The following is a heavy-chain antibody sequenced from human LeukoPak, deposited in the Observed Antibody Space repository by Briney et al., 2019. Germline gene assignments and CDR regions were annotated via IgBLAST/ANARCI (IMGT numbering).Heavy chain of an antibody. V-gene: IGHV1-18*01. CDR1: GYTFTSYG. CDR3: ARDSFPYYYDSSGYYSHDAFDI. J-gene: IGHJ3*02. D-gene: IGHD3-22*01. CDR2: ISAYNGNT. Sequence: ASVKVSCKASGYTFTSYGISWVRQAPGQGLEWMGWISAYNGNTNYAQKLQGRVTMTTDTSTSTAYMELSRLRSDDTAVYYCARDSFPYYYDSSGYYSHDAFDIWGQGTMVTVSS.